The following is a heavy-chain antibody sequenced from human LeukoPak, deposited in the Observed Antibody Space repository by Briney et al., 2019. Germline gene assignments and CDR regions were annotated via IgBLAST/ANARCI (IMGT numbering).Heavy chain of an antibody. D-gene: IGHD6-13*01. CDR2: IIPILGIA. J-gene: IGHJ3*02. Sequence: ASVNVSCKPSGGTFIIYAISGVRQAPGQGLEWVGRIIPILGIANYAQKFQGRVTITADKSTSTAYMELSSLRSEDTAVYYCAREYSSSWHEGSDAFDIWGQGTMVTVSS. V-gene: IGHV1-69*10. CDR3: AREYSSSWHEGSDAFDI. CDR1: GGTFIIYA.